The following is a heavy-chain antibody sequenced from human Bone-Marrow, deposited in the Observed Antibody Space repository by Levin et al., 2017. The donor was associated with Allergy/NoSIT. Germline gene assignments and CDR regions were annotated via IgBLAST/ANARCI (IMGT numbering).Heavy chain of an antibody. CDR3: ANARRGWECLH. D-gene: IGHD1-26*01. J-gene: IGHJ4*02. V-gene: IGHV3-23*01. CDR2: ISANGGST. CDR1: GFTFSNYA. Sequence: ETLSLTCATSGFTFSNYAMRWVRQAPGKGLEWVSGISANGGSTYYADSVKGRFTISRDDSKNTAYLQMNGLGREDTAVYYCANARRGWECLHWGQGTLVTVAS.